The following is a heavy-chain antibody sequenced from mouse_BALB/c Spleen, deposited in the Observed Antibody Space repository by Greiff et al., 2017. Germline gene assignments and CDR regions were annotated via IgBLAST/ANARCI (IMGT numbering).Heavy chain of an antibody. D-gene: IGHD1-1*01. CDR3: ARAGDAYGWFAY. CDR2: ISDGGSYT. V-gene: IGHV5-4*02. Sequence: EVQRVESGGGLVKPGGSLKLSCAASGFAFSSYDMSWVRQTPEKRLEWVATISDGGSYTYYPDSVKGRFTISRDNAKNNLYLQMSSLKSEDTAMYYCARAGDAYGWFAYWGQGTLVTVSA. J-gene: IGHJ3*01. CDR1: GFAFSSYD.